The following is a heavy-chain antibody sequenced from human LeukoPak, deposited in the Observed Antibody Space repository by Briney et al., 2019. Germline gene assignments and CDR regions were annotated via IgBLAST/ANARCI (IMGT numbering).Heavy chain of an antibody. CDR3: ARGLLTVGVWFDP. Sequence: GGSLRLSCAASGFTFSSYEMNWVRQAPGKGLEWVSYISSSGSTIYYADSVKGRFTISRDNAKNSLYLQMNSLRAEDTAVYYCARGLLTVGVWFDPWGQGTLVTVSS. J-gene: IGHJ5*02. V-gene: IGHV3-48*03. CDR1: GFTFSSYE. CDR2: ISSSGSTI. D-gene: IGHD4-11*01.